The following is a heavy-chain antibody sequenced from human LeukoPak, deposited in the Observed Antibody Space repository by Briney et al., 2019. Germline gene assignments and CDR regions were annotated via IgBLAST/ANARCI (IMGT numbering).Heavy chain of an antibody. J-gene: IGHJ4*02. D-gene: IGHD1-26*01. CDR2: IKQDGSEK. Sequence: GSLRLSCAASGFTFSSYWMSWVRQAPGKGLEWVANIKQDGSEKYYVDSVKGRFTISRDNAKNSLYLQMNSLRAEDTALYYCARESSGSYLDYWGQGTLVTVSS. CDR3: ARESSGSYLDY. CDR1: GFTFSSYW. V-gene: IGHV3-7*03.